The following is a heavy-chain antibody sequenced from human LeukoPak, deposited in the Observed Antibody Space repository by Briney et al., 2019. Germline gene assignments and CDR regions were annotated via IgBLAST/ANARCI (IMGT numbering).Heavy chain of an antibody. J-gene: IGHJ4*02. Sequence: ASVKVSCKASGYTFNGYYMHWVQQAPGQGLEWMGWINPNSGGTNYAQKFQGRGTMTRDTFISPAHMELSSLDTHDPAVYSWVRGRYFDWLSQTYYFDYWGQGNLVTVSS. D-gene: IGHD3-9*01. V-gene: IGHV1-2*02. CDR1: GYTFNGYY. CDR2: INPNSGGT. CDR3: VRGRYFDWLSQTYYFDY.